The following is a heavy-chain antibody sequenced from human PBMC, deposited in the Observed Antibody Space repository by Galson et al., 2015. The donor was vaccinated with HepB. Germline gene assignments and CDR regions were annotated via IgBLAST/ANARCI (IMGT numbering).Heavy chain of an antibody. CDR2: ISGSGGST. CDR1: GFTFSSYA. V-gene: IGHV3-23*01. Sequence: SLRLSCAASGFTFSSYAMSWVRQAPGKGLKWVSAISGSGGSTYYADSVKGRFTISRDNSKNTLYLQMNSLRAEDTAVYYCAKESYYDSSGYPGDAFDIWGQGTMVTVSS. D-gene: IGHD3-22*01. J-gene: IGHJ3*02. CDR3: AKESYYDSSGYPGDAFDI.